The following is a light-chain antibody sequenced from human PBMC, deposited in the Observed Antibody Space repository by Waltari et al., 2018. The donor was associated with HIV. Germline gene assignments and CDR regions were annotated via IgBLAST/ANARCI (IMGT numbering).Light chain of an antibody. V-gene: IGLV1-44*01. CDR2: NNN. CDR3: ATWDHRLNGWV. CDR1: SSNIGSDA. J-gene: IGLJ3*02. Sequence: QAVLTQPPSAPGTPGQRITISCSGSSSNIGSDAVNWYQQLPGTAPKLLIYNNNPRPLGVPDRFSASKSGTSASLAISGLQSEDEADYYCATWDHRLNGWVFGGGTKLTVL.